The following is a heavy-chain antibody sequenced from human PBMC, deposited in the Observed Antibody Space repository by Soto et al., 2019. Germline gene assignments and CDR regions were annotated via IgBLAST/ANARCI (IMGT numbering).Heavy chain of an antibody. CDR3: ARHAYDFWSGHPNPRYYYGMDV. CDR1: GYSLTSYW. Sequence: PGESLKISCKGSGYSLTSYWIGWVRQMPGKGLEWMGIIYPGDSNTRYSPSLQGQVTISVDKSISTAYLQWSSLKATDTAMYYCARHAYDFWSGHPNPRYYYGMDVWGQGTTVTVSS. CDR2: IYPGDSNT. V-gene: IGHV5-51*01. J-gene: IGHJ6*02. D-gene: IGHD3-3*01.